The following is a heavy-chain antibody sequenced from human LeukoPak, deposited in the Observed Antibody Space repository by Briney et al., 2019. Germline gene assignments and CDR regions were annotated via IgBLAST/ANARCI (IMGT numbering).Heavy chain of an antibody. D-gene: IGHD3-10*01. CDR3: AGNYYASGSYYSEDRY. V-gene: IGHV4-38-2*02. CDR1: GYSISSGYY. Sequence: PSETLSLPCTVSGYSISSGYYWGWIRQPPGKGLEWIGSIYHSRSTYYNPSLKSRVTISVDTSKNQFSLKLSSVTAADTAVYYCAGNYYASGSYYSEDRYWGQGTLVTVSS. CDR2: IYHSRST. J-gene: IGHJ4*02.